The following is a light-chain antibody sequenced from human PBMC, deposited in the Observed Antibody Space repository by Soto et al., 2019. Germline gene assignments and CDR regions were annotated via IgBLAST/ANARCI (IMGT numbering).Light chain of an antibody. CDR1: QSLLHSNGYNY. J-gene: IGKJ1*01. CDR3: MQALQTPWT. CDR2: LGS. V-gene: IGKV2-28*01. Sequence: DIVMTQSPLSLPVTPGEPASISCRSSQSLLHSNGYNYLDWYLQKPGQSPQLLIYLGSNRASGVPDRVIGSGSGTDFTLKISRVEAEDVGVYYCMQALQTPWTFGQGTKVDIK.